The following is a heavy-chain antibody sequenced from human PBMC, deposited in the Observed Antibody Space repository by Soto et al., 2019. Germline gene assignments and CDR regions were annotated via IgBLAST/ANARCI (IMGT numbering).Heavy chain of an antibody. J-gene: IGHJ4*02. V-gene: IGHV3-30*18. CDR2: ISYDGSNK. CDR1: GFTFSSYG. CDR3: AKSGSGWCDY. D-gene: IGHD6-19*01. Sequence: QVQLVESGGGVVQPGRSLRLSCAASGFTFSSYGMHWVRQAPGKGLEWVAVISYDGSNKYYADSVKGRFTISRDNSKNTLYLQMNSLRAEDTAVYYCAKSGSGWCDYWGQGTLVTVSS.